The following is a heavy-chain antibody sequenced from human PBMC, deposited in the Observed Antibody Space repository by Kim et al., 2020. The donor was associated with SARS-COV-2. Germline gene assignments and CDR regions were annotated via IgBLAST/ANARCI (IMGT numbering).Heavy chain of an antibody. CDR2: ISYSGSA. CDR1: GGSISSRTYY. Sequence: SETLSLTCIVSGGSISSRTYYWGWVRQPPGKGLEWIGMISYSGSAPYNPSLKGRVSISLDASKNQFSLRLYPVTAADTAVYYCTRSHGVYWGQGTLVTVSS. J-gene: IGHJ4*02. D-gene: IGHD3-3*01. V-gene: IGHV4-39*01. CDR3: TRSHGVY.